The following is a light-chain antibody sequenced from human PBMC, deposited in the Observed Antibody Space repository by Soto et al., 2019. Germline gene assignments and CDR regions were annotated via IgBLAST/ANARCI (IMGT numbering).Light chain of an antibody. CDR1: LTIRNY. V-gene: IGKV1-39*01. CDR2: AAS. CDR3: QQTYNVPQT. J-gene: IGKJ1*01. Sequence: DIHMTQFPSSLSASVGDRVTITCRASLTIRNYLNWFQQKTGKAPQLLIYAASSLQTGVTSRFSGSVSGAEFNLIISSLQPEDTATYFCQQTYNVPQTYGPGTKVEIK.